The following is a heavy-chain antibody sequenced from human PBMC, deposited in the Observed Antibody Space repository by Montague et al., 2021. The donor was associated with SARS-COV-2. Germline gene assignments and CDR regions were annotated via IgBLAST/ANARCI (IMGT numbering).Heavy chain of an antibody. CDR2: IYADDSGL. D-gene: IGHD4-23*01. J-gene: IGHJ5*02. CDR1: GYRFPNYW. V-gene: IGHV5-51*01. CDR3: VRASDTFGNPTDP. Sequence: QSGAEVKKPGESLKISCKASGYRFPNYWIGWVRQMPGKGLEWMGMIYADDSGLRYSPSFQGQVTMSADKSISTAYLQWNSLRASDTAMYYCVRASDTFGNPTDPWGQGTLVTVSS.